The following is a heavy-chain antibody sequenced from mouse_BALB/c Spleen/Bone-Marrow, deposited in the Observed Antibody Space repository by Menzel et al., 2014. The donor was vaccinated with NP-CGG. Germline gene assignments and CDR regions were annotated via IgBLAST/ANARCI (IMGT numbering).Heavy chain of an antibody. V-gene: IGHV1-61*01. CDR2: IHPSDSET. CDR3: AREGWDYDGFDY. CDR1: GYSFTSYW. Sequence: VKLMESGAELVRPGASVKLSCKASGYSFTSYWMNWVKQRPGQGLEWIGMIHPSDSETRLNQKFKDKATLTVDKSSSTAYIQLSSPTSEDSAVYYCAREGWDYDGFDYWGQGTTLTVSS. D-gene: IGHD2-4*01. J-gene: IGHJ2*01.